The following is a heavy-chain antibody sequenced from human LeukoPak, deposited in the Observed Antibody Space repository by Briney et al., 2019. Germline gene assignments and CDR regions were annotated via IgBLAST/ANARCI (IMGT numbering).Heavy chain of an antibody. CDR2: IIPIFGTA. CDR3: ARKTLAVAGTFDAFDI. J-gene: IGHJ3*02. CDR1: GGTSSSYA. V-gene: IGHV1-69*05. Sequence: SVKVSCKASGGTSSSYAISWVRQAPGQGLEWMGRIIPIFGTANYAQKFQGRVTITTDESTSTAYMELSSLRSEDTAVYYCARKTLAVAGTFDAFDIWGQGTMVTVSS. D-gene: IGHD6-19*01.